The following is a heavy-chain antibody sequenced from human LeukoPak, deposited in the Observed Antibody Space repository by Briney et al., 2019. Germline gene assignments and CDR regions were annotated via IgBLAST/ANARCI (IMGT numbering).Heavy chain of an antibody. CDR3: ARQEFNSGRYYRTSHAFDI. J-gene: IGHJ3*02. V-gene: IGHV4-39*01. CDR2: IYYSGST. Sequence: SETLSLTCTVSGGSISSSSYYWGWIRQPPGEGLEWIGSIYYSGSTYYNPSLKSRVTISVDTSKNQFSLKLSSVTAADTAVYYCARQEFNSGRYYRTSHAFDIWGQGTMVTVSS. D-gene: IGHD1-26*01. CDR1: GGSISSSSYY.